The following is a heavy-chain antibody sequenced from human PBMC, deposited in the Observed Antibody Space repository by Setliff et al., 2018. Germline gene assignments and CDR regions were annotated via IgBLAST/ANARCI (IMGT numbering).Heavy chain of an antibody. J-gene: IGHJ5*02. CDR1: GGSISSGSYY. Sequence: SETLSLTCTVSGGSISSGSYYWSWIRQPAGKGLEWIGRIYNSGSTNYNPSLKSRVTISLDTSKNQFSLKLNSVTAADTAVYYCARERIAVAGRSNWFDPWGQGTLGTVSS. CDR2: IYNSGST. CDR3: ARERIAVAGRSNWFDP. D-gene: IGHD6-19*01. V-gene: IGHV4-61*02.